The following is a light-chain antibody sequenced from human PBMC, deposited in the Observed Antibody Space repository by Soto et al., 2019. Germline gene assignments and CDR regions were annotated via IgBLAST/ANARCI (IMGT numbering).Light chain of an antibody. V-gene: IGLV4-69*01. CDR3: QTWGTGIRV. Sequence: QPVLTQSPSASASLGASVKLSCTVSSGHSSYAIAWHQQQPEKGPRYLMKLNSDGSHSKGDEIPDRFSGSSSGAARYLTIASLQAEDEADYYCQTWGTGIRVFGGGTKLTVL. CDR2: LNSDGSH. J-gene: IGLJ3*02. CDR1: SGHSSYA.